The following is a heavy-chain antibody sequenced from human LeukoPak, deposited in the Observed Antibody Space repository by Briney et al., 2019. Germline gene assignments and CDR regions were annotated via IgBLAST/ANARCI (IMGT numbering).Heavy chain of an antibody. CDR1: GFTFSSYW. CDR3: ARDGSYAGGWFDP. J-gene: IGHJ5*02. D-gene: IGHD1-26*01. CDR2: INSDGSST. V-gene: IGHV3-74*01. Sequence: GGSLRLSCAASGFTFSSYWMHWVRQAPGKGMVWVSRINSDGSSTSYADSVKGRFTISRDHAKNTLYLQMNSLRAEDTAVYYCARDGSYAGGWFDPWGQGTLVTVSS.